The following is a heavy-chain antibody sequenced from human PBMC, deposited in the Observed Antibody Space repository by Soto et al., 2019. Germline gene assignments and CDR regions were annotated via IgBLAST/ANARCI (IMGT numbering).Heavy chain of an antibody. CDR2: IPGRGSNT. CDR1: GFTFSSYA. Sequence: PGGSLRLSCEVSGFTFSSYAMSWVRQAPGKGLEWVSAIPGRGSNTYYADSVKGRFTISRDNSRNTLYLQMNSLRAEDTAVYYCAKNPGYYYDSTGYHFDYWGQGTLVTVSS. J-gene: IGHJ4*02. CDR3: AKNPGYYYDSTGYHFDY. V-gene: IGHV3-23*01. D-gene: IGHD3-22*01.